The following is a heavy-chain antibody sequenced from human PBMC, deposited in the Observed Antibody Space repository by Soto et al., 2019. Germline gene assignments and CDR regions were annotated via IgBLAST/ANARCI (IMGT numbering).Heavy chain of an antibody. J-gene: IGHJ2*01. D-gene: IGHD5-12*01. CDR2: ISSGGHTI. Sequence: QVQLVESGGGLVKPGGSLRLSCATSGCKFSDFYMSWIRQAPGKGLEWISYISSGGHTIHYADSVKGRFTISRDNAKKSLSLQMNSLGADDTAVYYCVRDAYTGDEFRQWFFDVWGRGTLVTVSS. CDR3: VRDAYTGDEFRQWFFDV. V-gene: IGHV3-11*01. CDR1: GCKFSDFY.